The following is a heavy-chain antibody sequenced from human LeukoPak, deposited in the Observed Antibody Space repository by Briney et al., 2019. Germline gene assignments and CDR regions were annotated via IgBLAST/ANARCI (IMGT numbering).Heavy chain of an antibody. V-gene: IGHV3-9*01. D-gene: IGHD7-27*01. J-gene: IGHJ4*02. Sequence: GGSLRLSCAASGFTFDDYAMHWVRQAPGEGLEWVSGISWNSGSIGYADSVKGRFTISRDNAKNSLYLQMNSLRAEDTALYYCAKARWGSFDYWGQGTLVTVSS. CDR2: ISWNSGSI. CDR1: GFTFDDYA. CDR3: AKARWGSFDY.